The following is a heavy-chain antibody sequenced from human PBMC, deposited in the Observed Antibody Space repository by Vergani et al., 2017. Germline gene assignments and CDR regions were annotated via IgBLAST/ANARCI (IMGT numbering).Heavy chain of an antibody. J-gene: IGHJ5*02. D-gene: IGHD4-23*01. CDR1: GFTFSSYG. CDR2: IWYDGSNK. CDR3: AKDLPSGTYGGDWLAP. Sequence: QVQLVESGGGVVQPGRSLRLSCAASGFTFSSYGMHWVRQAPGKGLEWVAVIWYDGSNKYYADSVKGRFTISRDTSKNTLYLQMNSLRAEDTAVYYCAKDLPSGTYGGDWLAPWGQGTLVTVSS. V-gene: IGHV3-33*06.